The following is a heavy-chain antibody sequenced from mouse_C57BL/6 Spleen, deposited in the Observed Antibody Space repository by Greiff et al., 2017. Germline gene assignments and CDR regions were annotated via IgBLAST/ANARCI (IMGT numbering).Heavy chain of an antibody. CDR2: INPGSGGT. D-gene: IGHD2-3*01. CDR1: GYAFINYL. CDR3: ASYLSVEFAY. V-gene: IGHV1-54*01. Sequence: QVQLMASGAELVRPGTSVKVSCKASGYAFINYLIECVKQRPGKGLEWIGVINPGSGGTNYNEKFKGNATLTAYKSSSTAYMQLSSLTSEYSAVYFCASYLSVEFAYWGQGTLVTVSA. J-gene: IGHJ3*01.